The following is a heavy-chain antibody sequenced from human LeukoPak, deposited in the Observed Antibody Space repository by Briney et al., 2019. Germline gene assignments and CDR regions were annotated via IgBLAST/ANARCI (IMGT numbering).Heavy chain of an antibody. CDR1: GYTLTELS. Sequence: GSSVKVSCKVSGYTLTELSMHWVRQAPGKGLEWMGGFDPEDGETIYAQKFQGRVTMTEDTSTDTAYMELSSLRSEDTAVYYCATDLVAAAGRNYWGQGTLVTVSS. J-gene: IGHJ4*02. CDR3: ATDLVAAAGRNY. D-gene: IGHD6-13*01. V-gene: IGHV1-24*01. CDR2: FDPEDGET.